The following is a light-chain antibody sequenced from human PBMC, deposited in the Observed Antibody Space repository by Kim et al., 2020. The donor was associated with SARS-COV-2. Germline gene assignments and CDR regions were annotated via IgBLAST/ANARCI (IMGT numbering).Light chain of an antibody. CDR3: QSYDSSLSAPYV. Sequence: VTISCTGSRPTIGAGYDVHWYQQLPGTAPKLLIYGNSNRPSGVPDRFSGSKSGTSASLAITGLQAEDEADYYCQSYDSSLSAPYVFGTGTKVTVL. J-gene: IGLJ1*01. CDR2: GNS. V-gene: IGLV1-40*01. CDR1: RPTIGAGYD.